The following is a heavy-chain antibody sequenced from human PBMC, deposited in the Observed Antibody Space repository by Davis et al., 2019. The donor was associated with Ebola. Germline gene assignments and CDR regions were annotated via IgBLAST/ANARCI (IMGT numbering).Heavy chain of an antibody. D-gene: IGHD6-19*01. CDR1: GFTFSGSA. CDR2: IRSKANSYAT. V-gene: IGHV3-73*01. J-gene: IGHJ4*02. CDR3: AKGLGSSGWYYFDY. Sequence: GESLKISCAASGFTFSGSAMHWVRQASGKGLEWVGRIRSKANSYATAYAASVKGRFTISRDNSKNTLYLQMNSLRAEDTAVYYCAKGLGSSGWYYFDYWGQGTLVTVSS.